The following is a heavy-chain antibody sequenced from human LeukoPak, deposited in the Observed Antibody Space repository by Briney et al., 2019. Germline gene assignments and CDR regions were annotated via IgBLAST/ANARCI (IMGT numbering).Heavy chain of an antibody. Sequence: SETLSLTCTVSGGSINAYYWSWVRQSPGKGLEWIGYVHYGGSTNYNPSLKSRVTISVAASQNHFSLRLSSMPAADTAVYYCVILLPDSSGHYYFDYWGQGTLVSVSS. J-gene: IGHJ4*02. CDR3: VILLPDSSGHYYFDY. CDR2: VHYGGST. D-gene: IGHD6-19*01. V-gene: IGHV4-59*01. CDR1: GGSINAYY.